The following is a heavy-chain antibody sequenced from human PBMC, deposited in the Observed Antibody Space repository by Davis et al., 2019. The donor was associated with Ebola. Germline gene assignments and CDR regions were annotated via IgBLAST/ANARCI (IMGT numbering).Heavy chain of an antibody. CDR2: ISSSSSTI. J-gene: IGHJ4*02. V-gene: IGHV3-48*02. Sequence: GGSLRLSCAASGFSFSSYSMNWVRQAPGKGLEWVSYISSSSSTIYYADSVKGRFTISRDNAKNSLYLQMNSLRDEDTAVYYCAREGESTYYYDSSGYYLLPHYFDYWGRGTLVTDSS. D-gene: IGHD3-22*01. CDR3: AREGESTYYYDSSGYYLLPHYFDY. CDR1: GFSFSSYS.